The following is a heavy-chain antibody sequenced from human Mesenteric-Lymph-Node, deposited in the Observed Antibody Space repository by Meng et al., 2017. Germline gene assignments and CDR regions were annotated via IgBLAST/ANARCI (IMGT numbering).Heavy chain of an antibody. D-gene: IGHD3-10*01. Sequence: ARRVKPPRTFSPSRIVAGGPISGGCFCWSTTRHPPRKGLEWSGKNPSGSNVPINPSLKSRIIMSKDKSKHLFSLMRSSLAAADTALYHCRRGSGGSLWGQGTLVTVSS. J-gene: IGHJ1*01. CDR2: NPSGSN. CDR1: GGPISGGCFC. V-gene: IGHV4-39*07. CDR3: RRGSGGSL.